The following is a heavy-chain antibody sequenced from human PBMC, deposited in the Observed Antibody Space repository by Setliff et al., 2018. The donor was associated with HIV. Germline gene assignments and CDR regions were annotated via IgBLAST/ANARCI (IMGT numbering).Heavy chain of an antibody. V-gene: IGHV4-4*07. J-gene: IGHJ5*02. Sequence: PSETLSLTYTVSGGSISSYYWSWIRQPAGKGLEWIGRIYTSGSTNYNPSLKSRVTMSVDTSKNQFSLKLSSVTAADTAVYYCARYRYYYDSSGYGRWFDPWGQGTLVTVSS. CDR3: ARYRYYYDSSGYGRWFDP. D-gene: IGHD3-22*01. CDR2: IYTSGST. CDR1: GGSISSYY.